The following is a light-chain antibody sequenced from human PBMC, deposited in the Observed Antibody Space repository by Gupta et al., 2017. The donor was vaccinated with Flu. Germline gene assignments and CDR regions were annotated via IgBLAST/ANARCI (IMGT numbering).Light chain of an antibody. J-gene: IGKJ1*01. CDR3: QQRDNPPWT. CDR2: AGG. Sequence: PSSLSASVGDSVTITCRASRDIDFYLSWYQQKPGEPPRLLMYAGGRLQRGVPARFSGSGSGTEFTLTITGLQREDFATYYCQQRDNPPWTFGQGTKVEIK. CDR1: RDIDFY. V-gene: IGKV1-39*01.